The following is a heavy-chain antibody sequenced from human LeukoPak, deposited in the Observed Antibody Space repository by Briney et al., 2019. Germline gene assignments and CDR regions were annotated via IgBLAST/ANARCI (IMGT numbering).Heavy chain of an antibody. CDR1: GGSISSSSYY. V-gene: IGHV4-39*07. J-gene: IGHJ5*02. CDR2: IYYSGST. D-gene: IGHD3-10*01. CDR3: ARGAAYYYGSGSYGHWFDP. Sequence: SETLSLTCTVSGGSISSSSYYWGWIRQPPGTGLEWIGSIYYSGSTYYNPSLKSRVTISVDTSKNQFSLKLSSVTAADTAVYYCARGAAYYYGSGSYGHWFDPWGQGTLVTVSS.